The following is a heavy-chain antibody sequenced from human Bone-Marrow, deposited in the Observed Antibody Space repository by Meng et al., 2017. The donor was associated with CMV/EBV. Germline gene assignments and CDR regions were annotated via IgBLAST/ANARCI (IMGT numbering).Heavy chain of an antibody. V-gene: IGHV1-18*01. CDR1: GYTLTSYG. D-gene: IGHD6-19*01. Sequence: ASVKVSCKASGYTLTSYGISWVRQAPGQGLEWMGWISAYNGNTNYAQKLQGRVTMTTDTSTSTTYMELRSLRSDDTAVYYCARDPRHMQWLATAQYYFDYWGQGNLVTVYS. CDR2: ISAYNGNT. J-gene: IGHJ4*02. CDR3: ARDPRHMQWLATAQYYFDY.